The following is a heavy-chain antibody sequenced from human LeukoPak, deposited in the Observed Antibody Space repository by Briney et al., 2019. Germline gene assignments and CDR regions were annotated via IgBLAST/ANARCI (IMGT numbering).Heavy chain of an antibody. CDR2: MWYDGSRT. CDR1: GFTFSSHG. V-gene: IGHV3-33*06. J-gene: IGHJ5*02. D-gene: IGHD2/OR15-2a*01. Sequence: PGGSLRLSCAASGFTFSSHGMQWVRQAPGQGLEWVALMWYDGSRTNYVDSVMGRFTISRDSSKNTLYLQMDNLRVEDTAVYFCAKDLSYGSLSFDPWGQGTLVTVSS. CDR3: AKDLSYGSLSFDP.